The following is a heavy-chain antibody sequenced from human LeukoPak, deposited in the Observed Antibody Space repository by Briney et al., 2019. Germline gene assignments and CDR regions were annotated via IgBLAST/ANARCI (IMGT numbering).Heavy chain of an antibody. D-gene: IGHD1-26*01. CDR3: ARDKFPLVGATGDDGLDI. J-gene: IGHJ3*02. CDR2: ISSSSSYI. CDR1: GFTFSTYS. V-gene: IGHV3-21*01. Sequence: PGGSLRLSCAASGFTFSTYSMNWVRQAPGKGLEWVSFISSSSSYIYYADSVKGRFTISRDNAKNSLYLQMNSLRAEDTAVYYCARDKFPLVGATGDDGLDIWGQGTMVTVSS.